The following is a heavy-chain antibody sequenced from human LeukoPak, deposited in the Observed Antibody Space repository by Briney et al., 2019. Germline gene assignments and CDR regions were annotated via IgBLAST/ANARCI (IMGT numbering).Heavy chain of an antibody. D-gene: IGHD3-22*01. CDR1: GGSISNGGYS. CDR2: IYHSGST. CDR3: ARQYDSSGYRLAFDI. J-gene: IGHJ3*02. Sequence: SETLSLTCAVSGGSISNGGYSWSWIRQPPGKGLEWIGYIYHSGSTYYNPSLKSRVTISVDRSKNQFSLKLSSVTAADTAVYYCARQYDSSGYRLAFDIWGQGTMVTVSS. V-gene: IGHV4-30-2*01.